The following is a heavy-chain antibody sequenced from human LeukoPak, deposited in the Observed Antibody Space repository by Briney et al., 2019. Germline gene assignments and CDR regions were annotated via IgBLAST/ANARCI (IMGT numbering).Heavy chain of an antibody. Sequence: SETLSLTCAVYGGSFSGYYWSWIRQPPGKGLEWIGEINHSGSTNYNPSLKSRVTISVDTSKNQFSLKLSSVTAADTAVYYCARRTRMGAYDYWGQGTLVTVSS. V-gene: IGHV4-34*01. CDR2: INHSGST. D-gene: IGHD1-26*01. J-gene: IGHJ4*02. CDR1: GGSFSGYY. CDR3: ARRTRMGAYDY.